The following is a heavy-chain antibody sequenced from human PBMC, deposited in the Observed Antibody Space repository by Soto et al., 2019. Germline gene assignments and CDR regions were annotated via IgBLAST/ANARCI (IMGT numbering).Heavy chain of an antibody. CDR1: GGSISTYY. J-gene: IGHJ3*02. V-gene: IGHV4-4*08. Sequence: PSETLSLTCSVSGGSISTYYWSWIRQSPGKGLEFIGCIFTSGGTNYNPALKSRITISRDTSKNQLSLKLTSVTAADTAVYFCAKIQHTVVTTLDIWGQGTMVTVSS. CDR3: AKIQHTVVTTLDI. CDR2: IFTSGGT. D-gene: IGHD2-21*02.